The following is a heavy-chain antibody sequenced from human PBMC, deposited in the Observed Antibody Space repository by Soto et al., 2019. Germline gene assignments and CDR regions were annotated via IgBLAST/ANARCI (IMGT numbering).Heavy chain of an antibody. J-gene: IGHJ6*03. D-gene: IGHD6-19*01. V-gene: IGHV1-69*02. CDR2: IIPILGIA. CDR3: ASAGGGGQWLVQDYYYYYMDV. Sequence: ASVKVSCKASGGTFSSYTISWVRQAPGQGLEWMGRIIPILGIANYAQKFQGRVTITADKSTSTAYMELSSLRSEDTAVYYCASAGGGGQWLVQDYYYYYMDVWGKGTTVTVSS. CDR1: GGTFSSYT.